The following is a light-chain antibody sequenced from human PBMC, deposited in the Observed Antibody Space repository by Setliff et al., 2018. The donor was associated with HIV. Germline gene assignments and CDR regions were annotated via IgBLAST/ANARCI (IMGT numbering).Light chain of an antibody. CDR3: SSYTTSTTLV. CDR2: EVS. Sequence: ALTQPVSVSGSPGQSITISCTGTSSDVGGYNYVSWYQQHPGKAPKLMIYEVSNRPSGVSNRFSGSKSGKTASLTISGLQAEDEAEYYCSSYTTSTTLVFGRGTKVTVL. CDR1: SSDVGGYNY. V-gene: IGLV2-14*01. J-gene: IGLJ3*02.